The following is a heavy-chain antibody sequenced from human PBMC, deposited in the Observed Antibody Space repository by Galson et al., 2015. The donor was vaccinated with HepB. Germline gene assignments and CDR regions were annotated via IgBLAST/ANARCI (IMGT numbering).Heavy chain of an antibody. V-gene: IGHV3-7*03. D-gene: IGHD1-1*01. J-gene: IGHJ4*02. CDR1: GFTFSSYW. Sequence: SLRLSCAASGFTFSSYWMSWVRQAPGKGLEWVANIKQDGSEKYYVDSVKGRFTISRDNAKNSLYLQMNSLRAEDTAVYYCARGRYNWNDRPLRYWGQGTLVTVSS. CDR3: ARGRYNWNDRPLRY. CDR2: IKQDGSEK.